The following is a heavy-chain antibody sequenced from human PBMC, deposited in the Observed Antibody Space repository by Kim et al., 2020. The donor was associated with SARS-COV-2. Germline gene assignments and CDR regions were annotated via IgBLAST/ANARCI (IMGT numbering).Heavy chain of an antibody. V-gene: IGHV1-69*01. Sequence: AQKFQGIVTITADESTSTAYMELSSLRSEDTAVYYCASMRDGYHDRKHDYWGQGTLVTVSS. J-gene: IGHJ4*02. CDR3: ASMRDGYHDRKHDY. D-gene: IGHD5-12*01.